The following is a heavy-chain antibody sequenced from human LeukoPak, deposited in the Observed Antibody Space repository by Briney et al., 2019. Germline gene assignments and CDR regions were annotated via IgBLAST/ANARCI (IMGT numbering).Heavy chain of an antibody. J-gene: IGHJ4*02. D-gene: IGHD3-9*01. Sequence: SETLSLTCSVSGGSISTSPYYWGWIRQPPRKGLEWIGDIYYSGNTYYNPSLKSRVTISVDTSKNQVSLKVTSVTAADTALYYCARRRTYDILTGYPQYYFDYWGQGALVTASS. CDR3: ARRRTYDILTGYPQYYFDY. CDR2: IYYSGNT. CDR1: GGSISTSPYY. V-gene: IGHV4-39*01.